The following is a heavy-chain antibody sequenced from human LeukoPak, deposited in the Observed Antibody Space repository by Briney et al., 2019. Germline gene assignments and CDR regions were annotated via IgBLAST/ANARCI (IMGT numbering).Heavy chain of an antibody. Sequence: PSETLSLTCTVSGGSISSYYWSWIRQPPGKGLEWIGYIYYSGSTNYNPSLKSRVTILVDTSKNQFSLKLSSVTAADTAVYYCAKVGRTRAVTLISDWFDYWGQGTLVTVSS. CDR1: GGSISSYY. D-gene: IGHD1-1*01. CDR3: AKVGRTRAVTLISDWFDY. V-gene: IGHV4-59*01. CDR2: IYYSGST. J-gene: IGHJ4*02.